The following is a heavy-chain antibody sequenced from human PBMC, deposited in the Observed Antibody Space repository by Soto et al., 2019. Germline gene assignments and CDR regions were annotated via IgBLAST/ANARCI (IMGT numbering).Heavy chain of an antibody. CDR2: ISSSGSTI. CDR1: GFTFSDYY. Sequence: GGSLRLSCAASGFTFSDYYMSWIRQAPGKGLEWVSYISSSGSTIYYADSVKGRFTISRDNAKNSLYLQMNSLRAEDTAVYYCARAQDSSGYYPPSIQVGYYGMDVWGQGTTVTVSS. J-gene: IGHJ6*02. CDR3: ARAQDSSGYYPPSIQVGYYGMDV. V-gene: IGHV3-11*04. D-gene: IGHD3-22*01.